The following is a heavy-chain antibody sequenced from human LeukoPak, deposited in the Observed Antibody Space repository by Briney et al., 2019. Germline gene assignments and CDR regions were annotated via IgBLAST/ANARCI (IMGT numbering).Heavy chain of an antibody. CDR1: GGSFSGYY. Sequence: PSETLSLTGAVYGGSFSGYYWSWIRQPPGKGLEWIGEINHSGSTNYNPSLKSRVTISVDTSKNQFSLKLSSVTAADTAVYYCARGVIDSSSWYGGWFDPWGQGTLVTVSS. CDR2: INHSGST. J-gene: IGHJ5*02. D-gene: IGHD6-13*01. V-gene: IGHV4-34*01. CDR3: ARGVIDSSSWYGGWFDP.